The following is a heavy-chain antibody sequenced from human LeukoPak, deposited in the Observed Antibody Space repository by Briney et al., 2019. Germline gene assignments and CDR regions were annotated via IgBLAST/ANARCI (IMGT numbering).Heavy chain of an antibody. J-gene: IGHJ4*02. CDR1: GFTFSTYA. CDR3: ARSRGPNTFGGVHDY. Sequence: GGSLRLSCAASGFTFSTYAMSWVRQAPGKGLEWVSAISGSAGSTYYVDSVKGRFTISRDNSKNTLYLQVNSLRAEDTAVYYCARSRGPNTFGGVHDYWGQGTLVTVSS. CDR2: ISGSAGST. D-gene: IGHD3-16*01. V-gene: IGHV3-23*01.